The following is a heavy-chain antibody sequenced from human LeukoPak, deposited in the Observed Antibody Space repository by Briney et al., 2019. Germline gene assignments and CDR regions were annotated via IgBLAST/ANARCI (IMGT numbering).Heavy chain of an antibody. V-gene: IGHV1-2*02. CDR1: GYTFSDYL. J-gene: IGHJ3*02. CDR2: STPNSGA. CDR3: ARDGNFDI. D-gene: IGHD4-23*01. Sequence: ASVKVSCKASGYTFSDYLIHWVRQAPGQGLEWMGWSTPNSGANYPQNFQGRVTMTRDTSITTAYMELSRLRSDDTAVYYCARDGNFDIWGQGTMVTVSS.